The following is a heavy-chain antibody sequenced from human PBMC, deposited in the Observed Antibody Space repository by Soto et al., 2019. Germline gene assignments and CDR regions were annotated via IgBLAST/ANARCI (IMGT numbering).Heavy chain of an antibody. CDR1: GFTVSSNY. CDR3: ARDRIAVAGNPEYFQH. V-gene: IGHV3-66*01. J-gene: IGHJ1*01. Sequence: PGGSLRLSCAASGFTVSSNYMSWVRQAPGKGLEWVSVIYSGGSTYYADSVKGRFTISRDNSQNTLYLQMNSLRAEDTAVYYCARDRIAVAGNPEYFQHWGQGTLVTVS. D-gene: IGHD6-19*01. CDR2: IYSGGST.